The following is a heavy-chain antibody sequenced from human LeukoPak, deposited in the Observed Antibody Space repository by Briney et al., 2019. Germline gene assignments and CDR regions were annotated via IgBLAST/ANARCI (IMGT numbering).Heavy chain of an antibody. Sequence: GASLKISCKGSGYSFTSYWIGWVRQMPGKGLEWMGIIYPGDSDTRYSPSFQGQVTISDDKSISTAYLQWSSMKASDTAMYYCARLESPHGDRRFDYWGQGTLVTVSS. V-gene: IGHV5-51*01. CDR2: IYPGDSDT. J-gene: IGHJ4*02. CDR3: ARLESPHGDRRFDY. D-gene: IGHD4-17*01. CDR1: GYSFTSYW.